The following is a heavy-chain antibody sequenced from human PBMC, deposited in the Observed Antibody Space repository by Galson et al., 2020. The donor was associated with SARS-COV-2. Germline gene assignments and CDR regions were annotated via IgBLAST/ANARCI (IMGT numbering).Heavy chain of an antibody. Sequence: GGSLRLSCAASGFTFSSYAMHWVRQAPGKGLEWVAVILYDGSNKYYADSVKGRFTISRDNSKNTLYLQMNSLRAEDTAVYYCASSNTAMVIYYYCGMDVWGQGTTVTVSS. V-gene: IGHV3-30-3*01. CDR2: ILYDGSNK. J-gene: IGHJ6*02. D-gene: IGHD5-18*01. CDR3: ASSNTAMVIYYYCGMDV. CDR1: GFTFSSYA.